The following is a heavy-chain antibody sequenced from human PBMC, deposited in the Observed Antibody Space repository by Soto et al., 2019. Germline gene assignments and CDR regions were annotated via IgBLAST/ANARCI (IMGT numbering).Heavy chain of an antibody. Sequence: QLQQWGAGLLKPSETLSLTGVVSGGSFSTYYYNWIRQSPGKGLEWIGEINHSVSNNYSPSLKSRVTMSLDTSKNQFSLKLTSVTAADTAVYYCARGGSNDWQVAFDIWGQGTMVTVSS. CDR2: INHSVSN. D-gene: IGHD3-9*01. J-gene: IGHJ3*02. CDR3: ARGGSNDWQVAFDI. CDR1: GGSFSTYY. V-gene: IGHV4-34*01.